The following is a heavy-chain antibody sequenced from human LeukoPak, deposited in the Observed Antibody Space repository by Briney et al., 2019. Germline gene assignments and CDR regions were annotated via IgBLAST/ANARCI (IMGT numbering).Heavy chain of an antibody. CDR3: AKERQYGDAFDI. V-gene: IGHV3-23*01. CDR1: GFTFSSYA. Sequence: GGSLRLSCAASGFTFSSYAMSWVRQAPGKGLEWVSGIRGSVGATYYADSVKGRFTISRHNSKNTLYLQMNSLRAEDTAIYYCAKERQYGDAFDIWGQGTMVTVSS. CDR2: IRGSVGAT. D-gene: IGHD2/OR15-2a*01. J-gene: IGHJ3*02.